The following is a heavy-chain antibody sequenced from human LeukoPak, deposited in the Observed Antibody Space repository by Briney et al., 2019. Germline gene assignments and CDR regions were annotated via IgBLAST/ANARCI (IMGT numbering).Heavy chain of an antibody. CDR1: GGTFTSYG. D-gene: IGHD2-8*01. Sequence: ASVKVSCKASGGTFTSYGISWVRQAPGQGLEWMGWISAYNGNTNYAQKLQGRVTMTTDTSTSTAYMELRSLRSDDTAVYYCARDAHSPPLYYYDSWGQGTLVTVSS. J-gene: IGHJ4*02. CDR3: ARDAHSPPLYYYDS. V-gene: IGHV1-18*01. CDR2: ISAYNGNT.